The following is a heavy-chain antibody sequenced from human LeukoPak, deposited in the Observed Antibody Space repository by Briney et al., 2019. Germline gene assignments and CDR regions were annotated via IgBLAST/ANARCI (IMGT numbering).Heavy chain of an antibody. CDR1: GGTFSSYA. J-gene: IGHJ4*02. D-gene: IGHD3-22*01. V-gene: IGHV1-69*04. Sequence: GASVKVSCKASGGTFSSYAISWVRQAPGQVLEWMGRIIPILGIANYAQKFQGRVTITADKSTSTAYMELSSLRSEDTAVYYCARSRDSSGYDFDYWGQGTLVTVSS. CDR3: ARSRDSSGYDFDY. CDR2: IIPILGIA.